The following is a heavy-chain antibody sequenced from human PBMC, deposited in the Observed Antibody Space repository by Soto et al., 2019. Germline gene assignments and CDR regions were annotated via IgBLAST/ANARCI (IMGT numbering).Heavy chain of an antibody. CDR3: AKDIVVVVAATPTAFDI. D-gene: IGHD2-15*01. CDR2: ISGSGGST. V-gene: IGHV3-23*01. J-gene: IGHJ3*02. Sequence: GGSLRLSCAASGFTFSSYGMHWVRQAPGKGLEWVSAISGSGGSTYYADSVKGRFTISRDNSKNTLYLQMNSLRAEDTAVYYYAKDIVVVVAATPTAFDIWGQGTMVTVSS. CDR1: GFTFSSYG.